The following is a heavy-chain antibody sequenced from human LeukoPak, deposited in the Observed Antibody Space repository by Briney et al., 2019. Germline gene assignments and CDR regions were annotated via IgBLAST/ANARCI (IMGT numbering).Heavy chain of an antibody. CDR1: GFTFSNYA. CDR2: IWYDGSNK. Sequence: GGSLRLSCAASGFTFSNYAMHWVRQAPGKGLEWVAVIWYDGSNKYYAASVKGRFTISRDNSKNTLYLQMNSLRAEDTALYYCARLVVAAGIAYYDYWGQGTLVTVSS. CDR3: ARLVVAAGIAYYDY. V-gene: IGHV3-33*01. J-gene: IGHJ4*02. D-gene: IGHD1-14*01.